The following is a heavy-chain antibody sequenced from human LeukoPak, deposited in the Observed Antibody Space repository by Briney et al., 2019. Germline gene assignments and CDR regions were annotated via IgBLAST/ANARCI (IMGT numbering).Heavy chain of an antibody. J-gene: IGHJ5*02. D-gene: IGHD2-21*02. V-gene: IGHV4-34*01. CDR3: AGIRRSYGDFVPPLDP. CDR2: TSHSGSS. Sequence: SETLSLTCAVYGGSSNDYYWAWIRQPPGQGLEWLGETSHSGSSTYNASLKSRVVISVDTSKSHFSLSLISVTAADTAVYYCAGIRRSYGDFVPPLDPWGQGTLVTVSS. CDR1: GGSSNDYY.